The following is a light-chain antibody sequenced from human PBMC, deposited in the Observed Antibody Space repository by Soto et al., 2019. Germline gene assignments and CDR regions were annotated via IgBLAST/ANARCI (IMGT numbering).Light chain of an antibody. V-gene: IGKV3-15*01. CDR2: GAS. Sequence: EIVMTQSPATLSVSPGERATLSCRASQSVNANLAWYQQKPGQAPRLLIYGASTRATGIPARFSGSGSGTEFTLTISSLQSEDFAVYYCQQYNNWGTFGQGTKVEIK. CDR1: QSVNAN. CDR3: QQYNNWGT. J-gene: IGKJ1*01.